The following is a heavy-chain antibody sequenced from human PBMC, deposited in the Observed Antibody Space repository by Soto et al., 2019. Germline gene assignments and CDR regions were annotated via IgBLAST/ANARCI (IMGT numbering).Heavy chain of an antibody. V-gene: IGHV3-9*01. CDR2: ISWNSGSI. CDR1: GLTFDDYA. J-gene: IGHJ4*02. Sequence: PGGPLRLSCXASGLTFDDYAMHWVRQAKGKGLEWVSGISWNSGSIGYGESVKGRFTISRDNAKNSLYLQMNSLRAEDTALYYCTKDLWGSSWAFDYWGQGTLVTVSS. CDR3: TKDLWGSSWAFDY. D-gene: IGHD6-13*01.